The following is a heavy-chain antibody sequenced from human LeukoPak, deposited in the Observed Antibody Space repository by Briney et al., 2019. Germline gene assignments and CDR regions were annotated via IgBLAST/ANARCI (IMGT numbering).Heavy chain of an antibody. D-gene: IGHD6-13*01. J-gene: IGHJ4*02. CDR3: ARLKWGAAAGMFDY. V-gene: IGHV4-4*09. CDR1: GGSISNYY. CDR2: IYTSGST. Sequence: SETLSLTCTVSGGSISNYYWSWIRQPPGKGLEWIGYIYTSGSTNYNPSLKSRVIISVDTSKNQFSLKLSSVTAADTAVYYCARLKWGAAAGMFDYWGQGTLVTVSS.